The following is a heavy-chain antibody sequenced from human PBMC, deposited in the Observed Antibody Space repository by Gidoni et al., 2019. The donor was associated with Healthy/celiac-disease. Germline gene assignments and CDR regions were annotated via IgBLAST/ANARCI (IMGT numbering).Heavy chain of an antibody. CDR3: ARDVAGSADFDY. CDR2: INPNSGNT. D-gene: IGHD6-19*01. V-gene: IGHV1-8*01. Sequence: QVQLVQSGPEVKKPVASVQVSCKASGYTFTSYDINWVRQATGQGLEWMGWINPNSGNTGYAQKFQGRVTMTRNTSISTAYMELSSLRSEDTAVYYCARDVAGSADFDYWGQGTLVTVSS. J-gene: IGHJ4*02. CDR1: GYTFTSYD.